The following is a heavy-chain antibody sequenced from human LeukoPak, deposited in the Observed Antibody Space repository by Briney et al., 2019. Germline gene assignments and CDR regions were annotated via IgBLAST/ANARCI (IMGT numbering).Heavy chain of an antibody. CDR3: AREIFGSGSYPDY. Sequence: GSSLRLSCAPSGCSFSNYAMHWVRQAPGKGQEGVALIWHDASHTFYTHSVKRRFTISRDNSKNTVYLQMNSLGGEDTAVYYCAREIFGSGSYPDYWGQGTLVTVSS. D-gene: IGHD3-10*01. J-gene: IGHJ4*02. CDR2: IWHDASHT. V-gene: IGHV3-33*08. CDR1: GCSFSNYA.